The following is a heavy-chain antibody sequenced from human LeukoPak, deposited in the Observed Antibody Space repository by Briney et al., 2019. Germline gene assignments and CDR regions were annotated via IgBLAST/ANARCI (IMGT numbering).Heavy chain of an antibody. CDR3: ARVVLSSGWLDY. V-gene: IGHV3-64*01. J-gene: IGHJ4*02. D-gene: IGHD6-19*01. CDR2: ISSNGGST. Sequence: GGFLRLSCAASGFTFSSYDMYWVRQAPGKGLEYVSGISSNGGSTYYANPVKGRLTISRDNSKNTLYLQMGSLRADDMAVYYCARVVLSSGWLDYWGQGTLVTVSS. CDR1: GFTFSSYD.